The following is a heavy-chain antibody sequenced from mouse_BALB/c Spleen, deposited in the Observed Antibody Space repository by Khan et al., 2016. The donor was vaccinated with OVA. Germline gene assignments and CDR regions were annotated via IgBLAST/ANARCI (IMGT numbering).Heavy chain of an antibody. V-gene: IGHV5-12*02. D-gene: IGHD2-1*01. CDR2: ISNAGGNT. J-gene: IGHJ4*01. Sequence: EVELVESGGGLVQPGGSLKLSCATSGFTFRDFYMYWFRQTPEKRLEWVAYISNAGGNTYYPEPVKGRFTISRDNAKKLLYLQMSRLKSEETAMYYCARHGYGKGDAMDHWGQGTSVTVSS. CDR3: ARHGYGKGDAMDH. CDR1: GFTFRDFY.